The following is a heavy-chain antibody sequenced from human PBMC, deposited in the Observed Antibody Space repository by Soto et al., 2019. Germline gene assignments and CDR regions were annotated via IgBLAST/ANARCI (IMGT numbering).Heavy chain of an antibody. Sequence: QVQLVQSGAEVKKPGSSVKVSCKAPGGTFSSYAISWVRQAPGQGLEWMGGSIPIFGTANYAQKLQGRVTITADESTSTGYMELSSLRSEDTAVYYCARSQGGSSSLDIYYYYYYGMDVWGQGTTVTVSS. CDR2: SIPIFGTA. CDR3: ARSQGGSSSLDIYYYYYYGMDV. V-gene: IGHV1-69*01. D-gene: IGHD2-15*01. J-gene: IGHJ6*02. CDR1: GGTFSSYA.